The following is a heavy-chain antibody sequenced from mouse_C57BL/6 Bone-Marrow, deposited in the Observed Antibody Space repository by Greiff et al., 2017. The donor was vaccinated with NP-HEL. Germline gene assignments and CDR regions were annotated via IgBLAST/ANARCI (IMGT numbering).Heavy chain of an antibody. V-gene: IGHV1-61*01. CDR2: IYPSDSET. J-gene: IGHJ2*01. CDR3: ARNPAQARYFDY. Sequence: VQLQQPGAELVRPGSSVKLSCKASGYTFTSYWMDWVKQRPGQGLEWIGNIYPSDSETHYNQKFKDKATLTVDTSSSTAYMQLSSLTSEDSAVYYCARNPAQARYFDYWGQGTTLTVSS. D-gene: IGHD3-2*02. CDR1: GYTFTSYW.